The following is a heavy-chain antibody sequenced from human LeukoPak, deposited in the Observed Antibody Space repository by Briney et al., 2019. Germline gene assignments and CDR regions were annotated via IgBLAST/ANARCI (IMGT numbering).Heavy chain of an antibody. D-gene: IGHD3-10*01. CDR3: VTDGGLLPYYFTY. V-gene: IGHV3-15*01. CDR1: AFIFPNAW. J-gene: IGHJ1*01. CDR2: IKNKNIRRTT. Sequence: GRSLRLSCAASAFIFPNAWTHWVRQPPGNWLEWVGRIKNKNIRRTTNYIAPVKGRFTISRDDSRNTLYQEMDSLKTEDTAVYYCVTDGGLLPYYFTYWGKGTLVTVSS.